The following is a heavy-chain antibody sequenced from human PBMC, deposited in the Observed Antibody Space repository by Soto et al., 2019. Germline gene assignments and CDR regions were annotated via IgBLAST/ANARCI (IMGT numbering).Heavy chain of an antibody. CDR1: GFTFSSYA. D-gene: IGHD6-19*01. J-gene: IGHJ6*02. CDR2: IGGGGTDT. Sequence: EVQLLESGGDLVQPGGSLSLSCAASGFTFSSYAMRWVRQAPGKGLEWVSGIGGGGTDTYYANSVRGRFTISRDNSDNPLYLQMNSLIAEDTAVYYCAKGGELALAGHDYLGMDGWGQGTTVAVSS. CDR3: AKGGELALAGHDYLGMDG. V-gene: IGHV3-23*01.